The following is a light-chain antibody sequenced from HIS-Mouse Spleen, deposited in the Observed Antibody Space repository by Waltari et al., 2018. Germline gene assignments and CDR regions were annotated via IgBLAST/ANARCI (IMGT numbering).Light chain of an antibody. Sequence: DIVMTHSPLSLPVTPGEPASTSCWSSQSLLHSNGYNYLDWNLQKPGQSPPLLIYLGSNRASGVPDRFSGSGSGTDFTLKISRVEAEDVGVYYCMQALQTPITFGQGTRLEIK. V-gene: IGKV2-28*01. CDR1: QSLLHSNGYNY. CDR3: MQALQTPIT. J-gene: IGKJ5*01. CDR2: LGS.